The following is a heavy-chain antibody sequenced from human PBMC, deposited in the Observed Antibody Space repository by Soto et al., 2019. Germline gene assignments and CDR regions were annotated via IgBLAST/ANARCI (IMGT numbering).Heavy chain of an antibody. CDR1: GFSLSTTAVG. CDR3: GHWGYSKGWSDY. V-gene: IGHV2-5*01. Sequence: QITLKESGPTLVKPTQTLTLTCNVSGFSLSTTAVGVGWVRQPPGKALEWLALIYWNDEKRYSPSLKSRLTITKDNSKNQGGLTMTNMGPVDTGTYYCGHWGYSKGWSDYWGQGTLVTVSS. J-gene: IGHJ4*02. CDR2: IYWNDEK. D-gene: IGHD5-12*01.